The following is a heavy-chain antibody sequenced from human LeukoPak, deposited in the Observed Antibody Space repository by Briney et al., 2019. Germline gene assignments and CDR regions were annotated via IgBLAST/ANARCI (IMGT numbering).Heavy chain of an antibody. J-gene: IGHJ6*03. Sequence: GESLKISCKGSGYSFTSYWIGWVRQMPGKVLEWMGIIYPGDSDTRYSPSFQGQVTISADKSISTAYLQWSSLKASDTAMYYCARHPSYYDSSGYYKDYYMDVWGKGTTVTDSS. CDR2: IYPGDSDT. D-gene: IGHD3-22*01. V-gene: IGHV5-51*01. CDR1: GYSFTSYW. CDR3: ARHPSYYDSSGYYKDYYMDV.